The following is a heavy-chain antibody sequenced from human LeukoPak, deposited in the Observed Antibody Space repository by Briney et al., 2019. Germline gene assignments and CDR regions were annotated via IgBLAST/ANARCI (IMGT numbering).Heavy chain of an antibody. CDR2: ISAYNGNT. CDR1: GYTFTSYG. D-gene: IGHD3-10*01. CDR3: AREGYYYGSGSYQGGY. J-gene: IGHJ4*02. V-gene: IGHV1-18*04. Sequence: ASVKVSCKASGYTFTSYGISWVRQAPGQGLEWMGWISAYNGNTNYAQKLQGRVTMTTDTSTSTAYMELRSLRSDDTAVYYCAREGYYYGSGSYQGGYWGQGTLVTVSS.